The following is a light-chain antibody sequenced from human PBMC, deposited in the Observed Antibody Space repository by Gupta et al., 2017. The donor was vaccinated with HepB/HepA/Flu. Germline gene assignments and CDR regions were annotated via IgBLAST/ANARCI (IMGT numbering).Light chain of an antibody. V-gene: IGKV4-1*01. CDR1: QSIFSRSNNNNF. J-gene: IGKJ4*01. CDR2: WTF. CDR3: QQYYSTPLT. Sequence: DLVMTQSPDSLAVSLGERATLNCKSSQSIFSRSNNNNFLAWYQQKPGHPPKLLIYWTFTRESGVPDRFSGSGSGTDFTLTISSLQAEDVAVYYCQQYYSTPLTFGGGTKVEIK.